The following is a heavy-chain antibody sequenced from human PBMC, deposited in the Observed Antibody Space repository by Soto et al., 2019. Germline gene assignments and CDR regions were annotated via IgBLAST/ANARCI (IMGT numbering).Heavy chain of an antibody. D-gene: IGHD3-22*01. CDR2: INPSGGST. Sequence: ASVKVSCKASGYTFTSYYMHWVRQAPGQGLEWMGIINPSGGSTSYAQKFQGRVTMTRDTSTSTVYMELSSLRSEDTAVYYCARAYYYDSSGYRGPYNWFDPWGQGTLVTVSS. CDR1: GYTFTSYY. J-gene: IGHJ5*02. V-gene: IGHV1-46*03. CDR3: ARAYYYDSSGYRGPYNWFDP.